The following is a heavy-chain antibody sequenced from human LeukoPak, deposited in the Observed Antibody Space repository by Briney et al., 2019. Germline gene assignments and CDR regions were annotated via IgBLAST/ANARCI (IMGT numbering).Heavy chain of an antibody. CDR3: ARDNLVATFDS. Sequence: ASVKVSCKASGYTFRSYAMNWVRQAPGQGLEWMGWINTNTGNPMYAQGFTGRFVFSLDTSVSTAYLGISSLKAEDSAVYYCARDNLVATFDSWGQGTLVTVSS. J-gene: IGHJ4*02. D-gene: IGHD5-12*01. CDR1: GYTFRSYA. CDR2: INTNTGNP. V-gene: IGHV7-4-1*02.